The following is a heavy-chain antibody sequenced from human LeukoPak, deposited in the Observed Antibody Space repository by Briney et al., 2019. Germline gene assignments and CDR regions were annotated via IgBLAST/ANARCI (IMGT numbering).Heavy chain of an antibody. CDR1: GFTFSSYW. CDR3: ARDPGYYDSSGHLDY. J-gene: IGHJ4*02. CDR2: IKQDGSEK. Sequence: GGSLRLSCAASGFTFSSYWMSWVRQAPGKGLEWVANIKQDGSEKYYVDSVKGRFTISRDNAKNSLYLQMNSLRAEDTAVYYCARDPGYYDSSGHLDYWGQGTLVTVSS. V-gene: IGHV3-7*01. D-gene: IGHD3-22*01.